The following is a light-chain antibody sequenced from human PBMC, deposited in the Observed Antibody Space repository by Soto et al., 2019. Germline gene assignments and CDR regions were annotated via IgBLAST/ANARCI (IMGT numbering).Light chain of an antibody. J-gene: IGLJ1*01. V-gene: IGLV2-14*01. Sequence: QSALTQPASVSGSPGQSITISCTGTSSDVGGYIFVSWYQQHPGKAPKLMIYEVSARPSGVSNRFSGSKSGNTASLTISGRPAEDEADYYFSSYTSISTLVVFGTGTKLTVL. CDR3: SSYTSISTLVV. CDR1: SSDVGGYIF. CDR2: EVS.